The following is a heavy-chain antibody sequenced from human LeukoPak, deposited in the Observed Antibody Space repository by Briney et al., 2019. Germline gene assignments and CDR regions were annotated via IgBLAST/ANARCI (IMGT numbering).Heavy chain of an antibody. CDR2: IKSQTDGGTT. CDR3: NGFGGYSV. D-gene: IGHD3-10*01. Sequence: GGSLRLSCAASGFTFSKAWMSWVRQAPGKGLEWVGRIKSQTDGGTTDYAAPVKGRFSISRDDSKNTLYIQMNSLRVEDTAAYYCNGFGGYSVWGQGTLVTVSS. J-gene: IGHJ4*02. V-gene: IGHV3-15*01. CDR1: GFTFSKAW.